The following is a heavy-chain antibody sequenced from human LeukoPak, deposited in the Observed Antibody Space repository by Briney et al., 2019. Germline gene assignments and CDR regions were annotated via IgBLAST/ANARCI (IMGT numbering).Heavy chain of an antibody. V-gene: IGHV4-39*07. J-gene: IGHJ4*02. D-gene: IGHD5-24*01. CDR1: GGSISSSSYY. CDR2: IYYSGST. Sequence: SETLSLTCTVSGGSISSSSYYWGWIRQPPGKGLEWIGSIYYSGSTYYNPSLKSRVTISVDTSKNQFSLKLSSVTAADTAVYYCARSRMATIDRYFDYWGQGTLVTVSS. CDR3: ARSRMATIDRYFDY.